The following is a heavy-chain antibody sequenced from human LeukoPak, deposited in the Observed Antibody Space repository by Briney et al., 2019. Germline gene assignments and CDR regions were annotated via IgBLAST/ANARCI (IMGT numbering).Heavy chain of an antibody. V-gene: IGHV4-34*01. CDR3: ARGSQSLGYCSGGSCRAKIFDY. D-gene: IGHD2-15*01. CDR2: INHSGST. CDR1: GGSFSGYY. J-gene: IGHJ4*02. Sequence: SETLSLTCAVYGGSFSGYYWSWIRQPPGKGLEWIGEINHSGSTNYNRSPKSRVTISVDTSKNQFSLKLSSVTAADTAVYYCARGSQSLGYCSGGSCRAKIFDYWGQGTLVTVSS.